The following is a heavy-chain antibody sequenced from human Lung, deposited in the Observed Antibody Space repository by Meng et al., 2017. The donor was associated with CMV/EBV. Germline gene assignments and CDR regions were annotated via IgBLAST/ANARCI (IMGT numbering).Heavy chain of an antibody. Sequence: GEXXKISCAASGFSFSSYSLNWVRQAPGKGLEWVSSISSTSNYIYYADSVEGRFSISRDNAKNSVHLQMNSLRADDSAVYYCARDEPPIGSGGPTRYFQHWGQGTLVTVSS. J-gene: IGHJ1*01. CDR3: ARDEPPIGSGGPTRYFQH. V-gene: IGHV3-21*01. D-gene: IGHD6-13*01. CDR2: ISSTSNYI. CDR1: GFSFSSYS.